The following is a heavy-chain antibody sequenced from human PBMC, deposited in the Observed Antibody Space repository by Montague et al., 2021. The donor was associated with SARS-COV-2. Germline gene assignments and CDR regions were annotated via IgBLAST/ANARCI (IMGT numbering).Heavy chain of an antibody. D-gene: IGHD6-6*01. Sequence: TLSLTCTVSGGSISSGSYYWSWIRQPAGKGLEWIGRIYTSGSTNYNPSLKSRVTISVDTSKNQFSLKLSSVTAADTAVYYCARERRIAARQWFYYYYYMDVGGKGTTVTVSS. CDR3: ARERRIAARQWFYYYYYMDV. CDR2: IYTSGST. V-gene: IGHV4-61*02. J-gene: IGHJ6*03. CDR1: GGSISSGSYY.